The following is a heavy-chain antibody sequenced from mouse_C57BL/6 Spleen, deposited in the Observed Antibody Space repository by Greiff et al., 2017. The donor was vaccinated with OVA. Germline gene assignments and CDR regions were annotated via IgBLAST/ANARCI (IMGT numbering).Heavy chain of an antibody. CDR1: GFTFSDYG. CDR2: ISSGSSTI. V-gene: IGHV5-17*01. J-gene: IGHJ3*01. D-gene: IGHD2-4*01. Sequence: EVQRVESGGGLVKPGGSLKLSCAASGFTFSDYGMHWVRQAPEKGLEWVAYISSGSSTIYYADTVKGRFTISRDNAKNTLFLQMTSLRSEDTAMYYCARHDYDVFAYWGQGTLVTVSA. CDR3: ARHDYDVFAY.